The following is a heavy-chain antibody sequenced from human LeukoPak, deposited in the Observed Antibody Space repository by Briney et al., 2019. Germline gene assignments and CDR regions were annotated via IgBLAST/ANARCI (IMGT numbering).Heavy chain of an antibody. CDR2: LNPSGGST. J-gene: IGHJ6*02. CDR3: ASVYNYGMDV. Sequence: ASVKVSCKASGYTVTSYYMHWVRQAPGQGLAWMGILNPSGGSTSYAQKFQGRATLTRATSTSTVYMELSSLRSEDTAVYYCASVYNYGMDVWGQGTTVIVSS. CDR1: GYTVTSYY. V-gene: IGHV1-46*01.